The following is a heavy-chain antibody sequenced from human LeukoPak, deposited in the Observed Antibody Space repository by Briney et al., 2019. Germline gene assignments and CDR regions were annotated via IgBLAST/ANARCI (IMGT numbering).Heavy chain of an antibody. J-gene: IGHJ4*02. Sequence: RPGGSLRLSCAASGFTFSSYSMNWVRQAPGKGLEWVSSISSSSSYIYYADSVKGRFTISRDNAKNSLYLQMNSLRAEDTAVYYCASSIAVAGSRFDYWGQGTLVTVSS. V-gene: IGHV3-21*01. D-gene: IGHD6-19*01. CDR2: ISSSSSYI. CDR1: GFTFSSYS. CDR3: ASSIAVAGSRFDY.